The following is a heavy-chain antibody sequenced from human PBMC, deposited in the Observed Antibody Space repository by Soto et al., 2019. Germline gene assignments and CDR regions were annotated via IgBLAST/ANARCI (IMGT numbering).Heavy chain of an antibody. CDR3: AKGDYGSSSWFLDV. CDR1: GFTFDDYA. D-gene: IGHD6-6*01. Sequence: GGSLRLSCAASGFTFDDYAMHWVRQAPGKGLEWVSGISWNSGSIGYADSVKGRFTISRDNAKNSLYLQMNSLRAEDTALYYCAKGDYGSSSWFLDVWGKGTTVTVSS. V-gene: IGHV3-9*01. CDR2: ISWNSGSI. J-gene: IGHJ6*04.